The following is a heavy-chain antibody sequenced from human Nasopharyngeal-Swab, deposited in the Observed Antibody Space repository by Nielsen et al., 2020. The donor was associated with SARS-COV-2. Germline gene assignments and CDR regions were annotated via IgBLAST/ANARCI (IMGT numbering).Heavy chain of an antibody. CDR1: GFTFSNAW. V-gene: IGHV3-15*07. CDR2: IKSKTDGGTT. CDR3: TTDRGFWSGRDTFDI. Sequence: ETLSLTCAASGFTFSNAWMNWVRQAPGKGLEWVGRIKSKTDGGTTDYAAPVKGRFTISRDDSKNTLYLQMNSLNTEDTAVYYCTTDRGFWSGRDTFDIWGQGTMVTVSS. J-gene: IGHJ3*02. D-gene: IGHD3-3*01.